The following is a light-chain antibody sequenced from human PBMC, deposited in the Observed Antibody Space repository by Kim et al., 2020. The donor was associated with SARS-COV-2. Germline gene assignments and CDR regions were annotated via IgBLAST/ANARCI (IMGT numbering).Light chain of an antibody. CDR2: GAS. V-gene: IGKV1-27*01. CDR3: QRYDSVPGT. CDR1: QDPMNS. J-gene: IGKJ4*02. Sequence: ASGEDRATISWRASQDPMNSLAWYQQNPGKGPSLLIYGASGLATGVPARFSGSGSGTDFTLTISSLQPEDFASYYCQRYDSVPGTFGEGTKVDIK.